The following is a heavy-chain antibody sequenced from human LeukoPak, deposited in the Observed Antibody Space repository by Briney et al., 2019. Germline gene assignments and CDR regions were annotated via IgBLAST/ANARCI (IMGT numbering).Heavy chain of an antibody. D-gene: IGHD3-9*01. V-gene: IGHV4-34*10. J-gene: IGHJ2*01. Sequence: SETLSLTCAVYGGSFSGYYWSWIRQPPGKGLEWIGEIIHSGSPNYNPSLKSRVTMSIDTSENQFSLKLSSVTAADTAVYYCARQYSDILTGYHRGELYWYFDLWGRGTLVTVSS. CDR2: IIHSGSP. CDR3: ARQYSDILTGYHRGELYWYFDL. CDR1: GGSFSGYY.